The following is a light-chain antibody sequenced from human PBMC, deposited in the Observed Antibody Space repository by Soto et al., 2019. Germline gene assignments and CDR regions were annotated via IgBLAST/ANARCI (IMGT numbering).Light chain of an antibody. J-gene: IGKJ5*01. Sequence: EHELTLTPATRALSRDNGDTGCCRASQSVRSYLAWYQKKPGQAPRLLIYDASNRATGIPARFSGSGSGTDFNLTLRTLEPEDFAVYYCEQRSNWPITYGQGKRREIK. CDR3: EQRSNWPIT. CDR1: QSVRSY. CDR2: DAS. V-gene: IGKV3-11*01.